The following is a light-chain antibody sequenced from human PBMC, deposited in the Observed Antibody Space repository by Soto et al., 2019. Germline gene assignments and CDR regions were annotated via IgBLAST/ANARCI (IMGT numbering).Light chain of an antibody. V-gene: IGKV1-5*01. CDR3: QHYNSYSEA. CDR2: DAS. J-gene: IGKJ1*01. Sequence: DGVPITCRASQNIRNWLAWYQQKPGKAPNPLIYDASSLKSGVPSRFSGSGSGTEFTLTISSLQPDDFATYYCQHYNSYSEAFGQGTKVDIK. CDR1: QNIRNW.